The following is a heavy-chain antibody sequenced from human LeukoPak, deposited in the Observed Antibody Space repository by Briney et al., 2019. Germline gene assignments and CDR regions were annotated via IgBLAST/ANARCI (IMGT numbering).Heavy chain of an antibody. J-gene: IGHJ4*02. D-gene: IGHD5-12*01. CDR3: AKDRGYSHGFEY. CDR1: GFTFSSYG. CDR2: ISYDGRNK. Sequence: GGSLRLSCAASGFTFSSYGMHWVRQAPGKGLEWVAAISYDGRNKEYVDSVKGRFTISRDNSKNTMYLQMNSLRAEDTAVYYCAKDRGYSHGFEYWGQGTLVTVSS. V-gene: IGHV3-30*18.